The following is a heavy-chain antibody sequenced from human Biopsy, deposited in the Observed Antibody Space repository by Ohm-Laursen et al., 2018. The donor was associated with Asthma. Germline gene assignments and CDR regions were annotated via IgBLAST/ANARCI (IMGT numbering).Heavy chain of an antibody. CDR3: ARGDSSNWSHYYFDY. Sequence: SVKVSCKAPGGTFSNFAISWVRQAPGQGLEWLGGIMTVFGTTNYAQKFQGRVTITADKSTSTTYMELSRLRSEDTAVYYCARGDSSNWSHYYFDYWGQGTLVTVSS. CDR2: IMTVFGTT. CDR1: GGTFSNFA. J-gene: IGHJ4*02. V-gene: IGHV1-69*06. D-gene: IGHD3-22*01.